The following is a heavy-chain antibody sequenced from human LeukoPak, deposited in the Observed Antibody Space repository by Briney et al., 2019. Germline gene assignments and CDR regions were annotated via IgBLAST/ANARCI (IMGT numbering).Heavy chain of an antibody. CDR1: GYTFTGYY. CDR3: ASALEVAGTAFDI. D-gene: IGHD6-19*01. J-gene: IGHJ3*02. V-gene: IGHV1-2*02. Sequence: ASVKVSCKASGYTFTGYYTHWVRQAPGQGLEWMGWINPNSGGTNYAQKFQGRVTMTRDTSISTAYMELSRLRSDDTAVYYCASALEVAGTAFDIGGQGTMVTVSS. CDR2: INPNSGGT.